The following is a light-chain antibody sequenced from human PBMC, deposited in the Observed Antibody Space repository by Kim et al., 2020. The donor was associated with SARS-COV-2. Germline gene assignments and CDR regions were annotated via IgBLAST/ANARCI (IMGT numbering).Light chain of an antibody. CDR1: SSDIVSFTY. Sequence: GHSITISGTGTSSDIVSFTYVSWFQQHPGKAPKLMIYDVSERPSGISNRFSGSTSGNTASLTISGLQAEDEADYYCSSYTTANTRVFGTGTKVTVL. CDR3: SSYTTANTRV. V-gene: IGLV2-14*03. J-gene: IGLJ1*01. CDR2: DVS.